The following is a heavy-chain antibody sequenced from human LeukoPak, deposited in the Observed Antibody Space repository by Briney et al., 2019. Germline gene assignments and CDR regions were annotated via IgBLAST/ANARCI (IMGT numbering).Heavy chain of an antibody. CDR1: GFTFSTHS. D-gene: IGHD1-1*01. CDR2: ISYTGNDI. J-gene: IGHJ3*02. Sequence: GGSLRLSCAASGFTFSTHSMNWVRQAPGKGLEWVSYISYTGNDIYYGESVKGRFTISRDNAKNSLYLQMHALRAEDTVVYYCAGDGTGVLPGDAFDIWSQGTMVTVSS. V-gene: IGHV3-21*05. CDR3: AGDGTGVLPGDAFDI.